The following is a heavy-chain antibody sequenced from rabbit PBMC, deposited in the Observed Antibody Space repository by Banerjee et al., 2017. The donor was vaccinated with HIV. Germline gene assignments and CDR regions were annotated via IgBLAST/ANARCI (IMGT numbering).Heavy chain of an antibody. J-gene: IGHJ4*01. V-gene: IGHV1S45*01. CDR1: GFSFNNKYV. D-gene: IGHD1-1*01. Sequence: QEQLEESGGDLVKPEGSLTLTCTASGFSFNNKYVMCWVRQAPGKGLEWIACIYTGSSGSTYYASWAKGRFTISKTSSTTVTLQMTSLTAADTATYFCASGYSDVYFNLWGPGTLVTVS. CDR2: IYTGSSGST. CDR3: ASGYSDVYFNL.